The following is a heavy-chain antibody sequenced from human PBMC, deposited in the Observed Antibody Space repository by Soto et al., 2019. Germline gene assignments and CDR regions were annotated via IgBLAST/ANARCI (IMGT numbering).Heavy chain of an antibody. CDR3: ARDPGRGEQPFDY. Sequence: QVQLVESGGGVVQPGVSLRLSCAASGFNFKNYGMHWVRQGPGKGLEWVAVIWNDGSNKYYGDSVQGRVTISRDNSKNTVYLQLNSLRVDDTAVYQCARDPGRGEQPFDYWGQGTLVTVSS. J-gene: IGHJ4*02. D-gene: IGHD3-10*01. CDR1: GFNFKNYG. CDR2: IWNDGSNK. V-gene: IGHV3-33*01.